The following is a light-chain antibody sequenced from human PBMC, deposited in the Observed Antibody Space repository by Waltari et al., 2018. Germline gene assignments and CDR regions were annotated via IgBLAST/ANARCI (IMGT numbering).Light chain of an antibody. CDR1: QSLLHRDGNTY. Sequence: DIVMTQTPLSLPVTPGDPASISCRSSQSLLHRDGNTYLHWYLQKPGQSPRLLIFKVTNRASGVPDRFSGSGSGTDFTLQISRVDPEDVGVYYCLQTTKDPYSFGQGTKMAIK. CDR2: KVT. CDR3: LQTTKDPYS. J-gene: IGKJ2*03. V-gene: IGKV2D-29*02.